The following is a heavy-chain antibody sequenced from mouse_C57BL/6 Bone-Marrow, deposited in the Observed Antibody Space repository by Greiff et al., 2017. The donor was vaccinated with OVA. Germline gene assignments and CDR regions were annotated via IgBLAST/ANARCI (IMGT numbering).Heavy chain of an antibody. V-gene: IGHV1-39*01. CDR1: GYSFTDYN. D-gene: IGHD3-2*02. CDR3: RKRGTAQAWFAY. J-gene: IGHJ3*01. Sequence: EVQLQQSGPELVKPGASVKISCKASGYSFTDYNMNWVKQSNGKSLEWIGVINPNYGTTSYNQKFKGKATLTVDQSSSTAYMQLNSLTSEDSAVYCCRKRGTAQAWFAYWGKGTLVTVSA. CDR2: INPNYGTT.